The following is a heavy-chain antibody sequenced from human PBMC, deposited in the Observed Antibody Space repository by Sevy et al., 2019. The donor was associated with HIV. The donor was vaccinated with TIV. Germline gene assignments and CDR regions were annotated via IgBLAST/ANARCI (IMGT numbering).Heavy chain of an antibody. CDR2: IYYSGST. J-gene: IGHJ6*03. V-gene: IGHV4-59*08. CDR1: GGSMSSHY. D-gene: IGHD3-16*01. Sequence: SETLSLTCTVSGGSMSSHYWSWIRQPPGKGLEWIGYIYYSGSTKYNPPLKSRVTISVDTSKSQFSLKLTSVTAADTALYYCARTRWGSVRVLELGDYYYYMDVWGKGTAVTVSS. CDR3: ARTRWGSVRVLELGDYYYYMDV.